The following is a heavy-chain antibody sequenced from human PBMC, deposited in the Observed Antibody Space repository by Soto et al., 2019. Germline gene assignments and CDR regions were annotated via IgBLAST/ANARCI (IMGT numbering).Heavy chain of an antibody. CDR3: TTDSHRLLWFGELLANHDY. D-gene: IGHD3-10*01. V-gene: IGHV3-15*07. CDR2: IKSKTDGGTT. J-gene: IGHJ4*02. Sequence: GGSLELSCAASGFTVSISVMNWVRQAPGKGLEWVGRIKSKTDGGTTDYAAPVKGRFTISRDDSKNTLYLQMNSLKTEDTAVYYCTTDSHRLLWFGELLANHDYWGQGTLVTVSS. CDR1: GFTVSISV.